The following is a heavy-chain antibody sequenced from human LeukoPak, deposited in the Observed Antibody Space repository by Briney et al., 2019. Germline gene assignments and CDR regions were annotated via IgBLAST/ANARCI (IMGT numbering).Heavy chain of an antibody. D-gene: IGHD6-19*01. CDR1: GGSISSSSYY. V-gene: IGHV4-39*07. CDR2: IYYSGST. CDR3: AKDSRGRVAGTFY. Sequence: SETLSLTCTVSGGSISSSSYYWGWIRQPPGKGLEWIGSIYYSGSTYYNPSLKSRVTISVDTSKNQFSLKLSSVTAADTAVYYCAKDSRGRVAGTFYWGQGTLVTVSS. J-gene: IGHJ4*02.